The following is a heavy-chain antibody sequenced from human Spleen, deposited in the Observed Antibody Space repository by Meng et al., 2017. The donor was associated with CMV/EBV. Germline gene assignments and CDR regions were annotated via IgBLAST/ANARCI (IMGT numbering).Heavy chain of an antibody. V-gene: IGHV3-7*01. CDR2: IKQDGTER. J-gene: IGHJ6*02. Sequence: GGSLRLSCAASGFTFSTFWMTWVRQAPGKGLEWVADIKQDGTERYCVDSVKGRFTLSRDNAKNTLYLQMNSLRAEDTAVYYCARRIVVVPPAYGMDVWGQGTTVTVSS. CDR1: GFTFSTFW. D-gene: IGHD2-2*01. CDR3: ARRIVVVPPAYGMDV.